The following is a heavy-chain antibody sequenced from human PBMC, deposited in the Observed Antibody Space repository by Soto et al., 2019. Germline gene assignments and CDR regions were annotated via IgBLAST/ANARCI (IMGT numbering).Heavy chain of an antibody. CDR3: TRDSSTGTTEYDAFDI. J-gene: IGHJ3*02. CDR2: ISSSSSYI. V-gene: IGHV3-21*03. D-gene: IGHD1-1*01. Sequence: PGGSLRLSCAASGFTFSSYSMNWVRQAPGKGLEWVSSISSSSSYIYYADSVKGRFTISRDDSKSIAYLQMNSLKTEDTAVYYCTRDSSTGTTEYDAFDIWGQGTMVTVSS. CDR1: GFTFSSYS.